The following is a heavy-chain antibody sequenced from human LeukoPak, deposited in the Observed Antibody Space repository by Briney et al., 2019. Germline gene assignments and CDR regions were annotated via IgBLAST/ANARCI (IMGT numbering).Heavy chain of an antibody. J-gene: IGHJ4*02. Sequence: GGSLRLSCAASGFTFSDYYMSWIRQAPGKGLEWVSYISSSGSTIYYADSVKGRFTISRDNAKNSLYLQMNSLRAEDTAVYYCASEYSGSWYAFDYWGQGTLVTVSS. CDR1: GFTFSDYY. CDR2: ISSSGSTI. CDR3: ASEYSGSWYAFDY. D-gene: IGHD6-13*01. V-gene: IGHV3-11*01.